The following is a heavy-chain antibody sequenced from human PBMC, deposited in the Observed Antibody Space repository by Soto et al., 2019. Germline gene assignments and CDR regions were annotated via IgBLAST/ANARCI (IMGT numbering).Heavy chain of an antibody. J-gene: IGHJ6*02. CDR2: ISAYNGNT. CDR3: ATTEIAAAGTITDYGMDV. D-gene: IGHD6-13*01. Sequence: GASVKVSCKASGYTFTSYGISWVRQAPGRGLEWMGWISAYNGNTNYAQKLQGRVTMTTDTSTSTAYMALRSLRSDDTAVYYCATTEIAAAGTITDYGMDVWGQGTTVTVSS. V-gene: IGHV1-18*01. CDR1: GYTFTSYG.